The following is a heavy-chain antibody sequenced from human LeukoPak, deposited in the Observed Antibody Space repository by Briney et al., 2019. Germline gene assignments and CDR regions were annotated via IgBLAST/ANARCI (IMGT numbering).Heavy chain of an antibody. V-gene: IGHV1-69*05. J-gene: IGHJ6*03. CDR3: ASLYSSSSGANYYYMDV. Sequence: GSSVKVSCKASGGTFSSYAISWVRQAPGQGLEWMGGIIPIFGTANYAQKFQGRVTITTDESTSTAYMELSSLRSEDTAVYYCASLYSSSSGANYYYMDVWGKGTTVTVSS. D-gene: IGHD6-6*01. CDR1: GGTFSSYA. CDR2: IIPIFGTA.